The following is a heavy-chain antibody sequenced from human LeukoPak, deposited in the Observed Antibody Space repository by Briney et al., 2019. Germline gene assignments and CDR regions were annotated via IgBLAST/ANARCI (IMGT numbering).Heavy chain of an antibody. V-gene: IGHV4-59*01. Sequence: KPSETLSLTCTVSGGSISSYYWSWIRQPPGKGLEWIGYIYYGGSTNYNPSLKSRVTISVDTSKNQFSLKLSSVTAADTAVYYCARDPGPWGQGTLVTVSS. J-gene: IGHJ4*02. CDR2: IYYGGST. CDR1: GGSISSYY. CDR3: ARDPGP. D-gene: IGHD3-10*01.